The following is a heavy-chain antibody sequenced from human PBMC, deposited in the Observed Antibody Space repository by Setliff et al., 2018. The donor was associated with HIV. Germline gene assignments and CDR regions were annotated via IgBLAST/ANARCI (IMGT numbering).Heavy chain of an antibody. CDR3: ARAKSLVRGVNYFDY. V-gene: IGHV4-31*03. CDR1: GGSISSGGYY. Sequence: PSETLSLTCTVSGGSISSGGYYWSWIRQHPGKGLEWIGFIYYSGSTYHNPSLKSRVTISVDTSKNQFSLKLNSVTAADTAVYYCARAKSLVRGVNYFDYWGQGTLVTV. J-gene: IGHJ4*02. D-gene: IGHD3-10*01. CDR2: IYYSGST.